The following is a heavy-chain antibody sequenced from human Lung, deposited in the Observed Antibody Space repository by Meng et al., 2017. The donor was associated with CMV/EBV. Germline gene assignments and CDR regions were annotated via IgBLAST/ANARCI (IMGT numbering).Heavy chain of an antibody. V-gene: IGHV4-34*01. J-gene: IGHJ5*02. CDR3: ARGRRGGFLEWLLSGNWFDP. D-gene: IGHD3-3*01. CDR1: GGSFSGYY. Sequence: GSLRLSXAVYGGSFSGYYWSWIRQPPGKGLEWIGEINHSGSTNYNPSLKSRVTISVDTSKNQFSLKLSSVTAADTAVYYCARGRRGGFLEWLLSGNWFDPWGQGTPVTCSS. CDR2: INHSGST.